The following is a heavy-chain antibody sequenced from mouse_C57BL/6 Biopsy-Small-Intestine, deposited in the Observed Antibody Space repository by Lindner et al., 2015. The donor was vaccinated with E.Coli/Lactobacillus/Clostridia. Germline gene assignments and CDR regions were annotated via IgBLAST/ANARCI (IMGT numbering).Heavy chain of an antibody. Sequence: SVKVSCKASGYSFTGYYMHWVRQAPGQGLEWMGWINPNSGGTKYAQKFQGRVTMTRDTSISTAYMELSRLRSDDTAVYYCAREGDSTKSFDYWGQGTLVTVSS. J-gene: IGHJ4*01. CDR3: AREGDSTKSFDY. V-gene: IGHV1-72*04. CDR2: INPNSGGT. CDR1: GYSFTGYY.